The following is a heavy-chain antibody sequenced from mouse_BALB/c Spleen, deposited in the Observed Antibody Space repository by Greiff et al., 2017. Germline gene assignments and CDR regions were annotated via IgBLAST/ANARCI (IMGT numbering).Heavy chain of an antibody. Sequence: EVKLQESGPGLVKPSQSLSLTCTVTGYSITSDYAWNWIRQFPGNKLEWMGYISYSGSTSYNPSLKSRISITRDTSKNQFFLQLNSVTTEDTATYYCARRWLRPYFDYWGQGTTLTVSS. V-gene: IGHV3-2*02. J-gene: IGHJ2*01. CDR2: ISYSGST. CDR3: ARRWLRPYFDY. CDR1: GYSITSDYA. D-gene: IGHD1-2*01.